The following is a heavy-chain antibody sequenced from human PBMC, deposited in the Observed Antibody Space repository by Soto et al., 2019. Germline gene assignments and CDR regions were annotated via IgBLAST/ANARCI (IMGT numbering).Heavy chain of an antibody. D-gene: IGHD3-9*01. CDR1: GVSISSYY. Sequence: PSETLSLTCTVSGVSISSYYWSWIRQPPGKGLEWIGYIYYSGSTNYNPSLKSRVTISVDTSKNQFSLKLSSVTAADTAVYYCARIPDLTGYYYGYYMDVWGKGTTVTVSS. J-gene: IGHJ6*03. CDR2: IYYSGST. CDR3: ARIPDLTGYYYGYYMDV. V-gene: IGHV4-59*08.